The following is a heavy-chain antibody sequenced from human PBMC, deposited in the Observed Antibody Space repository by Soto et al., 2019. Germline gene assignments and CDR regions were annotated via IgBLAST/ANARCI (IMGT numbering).Heavy chain of an antibody. CDR1: GFTFSSYD. CDR2: IGTAGDT. J-gene: IGHJ4*02. CDR3: VREGSGSSFDY. Sequence: GGSLRLSCAASGFTFSSYDMHWVRQATGKGLEWVSAIGTAGDTYYPGSVKGRFTISRENAKNSLYLQMDSLRAGDTAVYYCVREGSGSSFDYWGQGTLVTVSS. V-gene: IGHV3-13*01. D-gene: IGHD1-26*01.